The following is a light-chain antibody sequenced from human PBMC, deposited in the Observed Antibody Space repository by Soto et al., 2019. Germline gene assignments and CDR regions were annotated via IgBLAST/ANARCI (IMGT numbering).Light chain of an antibody. J-gene: IGLJ2*01. V-gene: IGLV1-44*01. Sequence: QSVLTQPPSASGTPGQTVTICCSGSNSNIGTNTVNWYQHLPGTAPRFLIHNDSRRPSGVPDRFSGSKSGTSASLAISGLQSEDEGDYYCAAWDASLNGPVFGGGTKLTVL. CDR2: NDS. CDR1: NSNIGTNT. CDR3: AAWDASLNGPV.